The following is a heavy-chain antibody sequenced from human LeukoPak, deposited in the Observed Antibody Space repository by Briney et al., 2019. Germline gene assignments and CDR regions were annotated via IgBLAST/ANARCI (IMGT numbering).Heavy chain of an antibody. D-gene: IGHD3-10*02. CDR3: AELGITMIGGV. CDR1: GFTFSSYW. J-gene: IGHJ6*04. Sequence: SGGSLRLSCAASGFTFSSYWMHWVRQALGKGLVWVSRINGDGSSTAYADSVKGRFTISRDNAKNTLYLQMNSLTAEDTAVYYCAELGITMIGGVWGKGTTVTISS. CDR2: INGDGSST. V-gene: IGHV3-74*01.